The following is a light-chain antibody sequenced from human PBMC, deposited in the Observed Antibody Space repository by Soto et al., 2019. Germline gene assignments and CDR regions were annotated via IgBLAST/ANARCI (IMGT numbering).Light chain of an antibody. Sequence: EIVLTQSPATLSLSPGERATLSCRASQSVSSNLAWYQQKPGQAPRLLIYDASNRATGIPARISGSGSGTDVTLTISRLEPEDFSIYYCQQHSNWPWTFGQGTKVEI. CDR1: QSVSSN. CDR3: QQHSNWPWT. J-gene: IGKJ1*01. CDR2: DAS. V-gene: IGKV3-11*01.